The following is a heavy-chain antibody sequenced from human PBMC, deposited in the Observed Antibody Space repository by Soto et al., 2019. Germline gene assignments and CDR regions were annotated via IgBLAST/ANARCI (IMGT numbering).Heavy chain of an antibody. CDR1: GYTFTSDG. Sequence: ASVKGSCKASGYTFTSDGISWVRQAPGQGLEWMGWISAYNGNTNYAQKLQGRVTMTTDTSTSTAYMELRSLRSDDTAVYYCGRFEGDWLLSGSGKWFDPWGQGTLVNVS. CDR3: GRFEGDWLLSGSGKWFDP. D-gene: IGHD3-9*01. J-gene: IGHJ5*02. CDR2: ISAYNGNT. V-gene: IGHV1-18*01.